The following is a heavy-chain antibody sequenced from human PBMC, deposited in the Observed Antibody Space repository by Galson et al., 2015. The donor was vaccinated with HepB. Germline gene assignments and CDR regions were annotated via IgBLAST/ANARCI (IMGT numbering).Heavy chain of an antibody. CDR2: MNTNTGKP. CDR1: GYTFTDYV. J-gene: IGHJ6*03. Sequence: SVKVSCKASGYTFTDYVVNWVRQAPGQGLEWMGWMNTNTGKPTYAPGFAGRFAFSLDTSVTTAYLQISSLETDDTAVYYCARSPLRFLDWLPYYDYYMDVWGEGTTVTVSS. CDR3: ARSPLRFLDWLPYYDYYMDV. V-gene: IGHV7-4-1*02. D-gene: IGHD3-3*01.